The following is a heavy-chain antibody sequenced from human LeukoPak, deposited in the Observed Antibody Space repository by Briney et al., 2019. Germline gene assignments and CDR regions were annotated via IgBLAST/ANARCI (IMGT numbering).Heavy chain of an antibody. CDR2: ISGSGGST. J-gene: IGHJ6*02. V-gene: IGHV3-23*01. D-gene: IGHD5-18*01. CDR1: GFTFSSYA. Sequence: GGSLRLSCAASGFTFSSYAMSWVRRAPGKGLEWVSAISGSGGSTYYADSVKGRFTISRDNSKNTLYLQMNSLRAEDTAVYYCARAVDTAMAYYYYGMDVWGQGTTVTVSS. CDR3: ARAVDTAMAYYYYGMDV.